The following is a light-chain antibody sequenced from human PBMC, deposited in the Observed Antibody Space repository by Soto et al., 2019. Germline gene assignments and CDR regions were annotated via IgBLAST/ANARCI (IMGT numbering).Light chain of an antibody. V-gene: IGKV3-15*01. CDR3: QQYHNWPIT. CDR1: QTVRNN. Sequence: EIVLTQSPATLSVSPGERATLSCRASQTVRNNYLAWYQQKPGQAPRILMYDASTRATGIPARFSGSGSGTEFTLTISSLQSEDFAVYYCQQYHNWPITFGQGTRLEIK. CDR2: DAS. J-gene: IGKJ5*01.